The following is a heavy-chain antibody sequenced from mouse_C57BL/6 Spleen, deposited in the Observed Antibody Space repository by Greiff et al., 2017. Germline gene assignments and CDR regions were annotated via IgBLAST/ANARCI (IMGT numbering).Heavy chain of an antibody. D-gene: IGHD1-1*01. CDR3: ARKRQITTVVNWYFDV. V-gene: IGHV1-18*01. Sequence: EVQLQESGPELVKPGASVKIPCKASGYTFTDYNMDWVKQSHGKSLEWIGDINPNNGGTIYNQKFKGKATLTVDKSSSTAYMELRSLTSEDTAVYYCARKRQITTVVNWYFDVWGTGTTVTVSS. J-gene: IGHJ1*03. CDR1: GYTFTDYN. CDR2: INPNNGGT.